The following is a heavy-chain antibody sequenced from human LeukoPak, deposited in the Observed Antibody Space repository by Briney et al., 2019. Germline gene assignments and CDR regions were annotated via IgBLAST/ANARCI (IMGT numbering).Heavy chain of an antibody. Sequence: GSLRLSCAASGFTFSSYGMSWVRQAPGKGLEWVSFITTSGATTSYADSVKGRFTISRDNPRHTLYMQMNSLRDEDTALYYCAIMHGYYDGSGYWVQWGQGTLVTVSS. CDR2: ITTSGATT. CDR3: AIMHGYYDGSGYWVQ. V-gene: IGHV3-23*01. J-gene: IGHJ4*02. CDR1: GFTFSSYG. D-gene: IGHD3-22*01.